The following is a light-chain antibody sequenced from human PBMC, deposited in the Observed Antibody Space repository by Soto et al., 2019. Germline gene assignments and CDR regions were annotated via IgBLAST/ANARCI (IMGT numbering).Light chain of an antibody. Sequence: AIQMTQSPSSLSASVGDRVTISFRASQGIGNALGWYQQEPGKPPKVLIYGASNLQSGVPPRFSGSGSGTDFTLAISSLQPEDSATYYCLQDINYPWTFGQGTKVDIK. V-gene: IGKV1-6*01. CDR2: GAS. CDR3: LQDINYPWT. J-gene: IGKJ1*01. CDR1: QGIGNA.